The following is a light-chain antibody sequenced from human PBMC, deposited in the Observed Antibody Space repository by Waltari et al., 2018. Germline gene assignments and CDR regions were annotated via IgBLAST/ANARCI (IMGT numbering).Light chain of an antibody. Sequence: QSVLTQPPSVSGTPGQEVTISCSGSRSHSGSVYIYWYQHFPRMAPKLLIFRNNQRPSGVPDRFSASKADTSASLAISGLRSEDEADYYCAAWDDSLSGWLFGGGTKLTVL. V-gene: IGLV1-47*01. CDR1: RSHSGSVY. CDR3: AAWDDSLSGWL. CDR2: RNN. J-gene: IGLJ3*02.